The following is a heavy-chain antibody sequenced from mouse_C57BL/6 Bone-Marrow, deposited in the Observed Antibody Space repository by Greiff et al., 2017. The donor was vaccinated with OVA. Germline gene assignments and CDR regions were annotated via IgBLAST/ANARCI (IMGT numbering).Heavy chain of an antibody. J-gene: IGHJ1*03. Sequence: VQLQQSGAELVKPGASVKISCKASGYAFSSYWMNWVKQRPGKGLEWIGQIYPGDGDTNYNGKFKGKATLTADKSSSTAYMQLSSLTSEDSAVYFCARGHYYGSSYDVWGTGTTVTVSS. CDR2: IYPGDGDT. CDR1: GYAFSSYW. CDR3: ARGHYYGSSYDV. V-gene: IGHV1-80*01. D-gene: IGHD1-1*01.